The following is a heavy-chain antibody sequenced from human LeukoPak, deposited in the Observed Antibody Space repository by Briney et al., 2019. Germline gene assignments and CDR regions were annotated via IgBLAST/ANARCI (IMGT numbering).Heavy chain of an antibody. CDR3: ARVGSYSFDY. CDR1: GGSIGSFY. V-gene: IGHV4-4*07. J-gene: IGHJ4*02. Sequence: PSETLSLTCSVSGGSIGSFYWSWIRQPAGKGLEWIGRIYTSGSTNYNPSLKSRVTMSIDTSKNQFSLKLTSVTAADMAVYYCARVGSYSFDYWGQGTLVTVSS. D-gene: IGHD1-26*01. CDR2: IYTSGST.